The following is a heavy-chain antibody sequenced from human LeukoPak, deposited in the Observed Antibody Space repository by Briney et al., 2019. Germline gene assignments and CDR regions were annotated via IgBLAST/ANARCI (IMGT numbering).Heavy chain of an antibody. D-gene: IGHD6-19*01. CDR3: ARDHSGYSSGWYYFDY. CDR2: ISSSGGTP. V-gene: IGHV3-23*01. J-gene: IGHJ4*02. CDR1: GFTFSSYA. Sequence: GGSLRLSCAASGFTFSSYAMSWVRQAPGKGLEWVSTISSSGGTPYYADSVKGRLTISRDNSKNTVNLQVNSLRAEDTAIYYCARDHSGYSSGWYYFDYWGQGTLVTVSS.